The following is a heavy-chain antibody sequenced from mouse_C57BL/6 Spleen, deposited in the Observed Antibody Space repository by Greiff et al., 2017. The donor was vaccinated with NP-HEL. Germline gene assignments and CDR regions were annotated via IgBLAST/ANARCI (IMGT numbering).Heavy chain of an antibody. CDR2: IYPRDGST. D-gene: IGHD2-3*01. V-gene: IGHV1-85*01. CDR1: GYTFTSYD. CDR3: ATGYYVYAMDC. Sequence: VQLQESGPELVKPGASVKLSCKASGYTFTSYDINWVKPRPGQGLEWIGWIYPRDGSTKYNEKFKGKATLTVDTSSSTAYMELHSLSSEDTAVYVCATGYYVYAMDCRGKGASVTV. J-gene: IGHJ4*01.